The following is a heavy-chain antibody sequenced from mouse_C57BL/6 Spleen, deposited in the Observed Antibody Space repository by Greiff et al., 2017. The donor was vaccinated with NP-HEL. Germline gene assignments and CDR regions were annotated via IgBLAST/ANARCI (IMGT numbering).Heavy chain of an antibody. D-gene: IGHD1-1*01. J-gene: IGHJ2*01. CDR2: ISDGGSYT. Sequence: EVMLVESGGGLVKPGGSLKLSCAASGFTFSSYAMSWVRQTPEKRLEWVATISDGGSYTYYPDNVKGRFTISRDNAKNNLYLQMSHLKSEDTAMYYCARDDSSYEYYFDYWGQGTTLTVSS. V-gene: IGHV5-4*01. CDR1: GFTFSSYA. CDR3: ARDDSSYEYYFDY.